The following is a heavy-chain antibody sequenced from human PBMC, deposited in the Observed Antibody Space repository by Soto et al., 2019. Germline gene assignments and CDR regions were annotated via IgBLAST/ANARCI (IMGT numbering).Heavy chain of an antibody. CDR2: IKYDGSTT. CDR3: ARGIRGHYGKDV. CDR1: GFTFSDYW. V-gene: IGHV3-74*01. Sequence: EVQLVESGGGLVQPGGSLRLSCAGSGFTFSDYWIHWVRQAPGKGLMWVSRIKYDGSTTNSADSVQGRFTVARDNANNTLYLQMNSLRAEDTALYYCARGIRGHYGKDVWGQGTTVSVSS. J-gene: IGHJ6*02. D-gene: IGHD3-10*01.